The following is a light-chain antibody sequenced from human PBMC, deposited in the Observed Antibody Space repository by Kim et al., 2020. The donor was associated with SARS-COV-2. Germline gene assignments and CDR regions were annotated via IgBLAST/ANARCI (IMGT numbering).Light chain of an antibody. V-gene: IGKV3-20*01. Sequence: ETVLTQSPGTLSLSPGERATLSCRASQSVSSSYLAWYQQKPGQGPRLLMYGASSRATGIPDRFSGSGSGTDFTLTISRLEPEDFAVYYCQQQGSSPYTFGQGTKLEI. CDR3: QQQGSSPYT. CDR2: GAS. CDR1: QSVSSSY. J-gene: IGKJ2*01.